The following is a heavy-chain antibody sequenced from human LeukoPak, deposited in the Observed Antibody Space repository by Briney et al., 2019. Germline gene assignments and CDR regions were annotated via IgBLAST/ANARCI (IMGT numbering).Heavy chain of an antibody. CDR1: GFTFSSYG. D-gene: IGHD3-22*01. CDR3: ARGGYYDSSGYSHFDY. V-gene: IGHV3-33*01. CDR2: IWYDGSNK. J-gene: IGHJ4*02. Sequence: GGSLRLSCAASGFTFSSYGMHGVRHAPGKGLEWGAVIWYDGSNKYYADSVKGRFTISRDNSKNTLYLQMNSLRAEDTAVYYCARGGYYDSSGYSHFDYWGQGTLVTVSS.